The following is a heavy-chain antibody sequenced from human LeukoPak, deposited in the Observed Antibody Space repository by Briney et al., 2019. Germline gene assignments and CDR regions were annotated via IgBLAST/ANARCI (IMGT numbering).Heavy chain of an antibody. D-gene: IGHD1-1*01. J-gene: IGHJ5*02. V-gene: IGHV3-33*01. CDR3: ARQLERRGWFDP. CDR1: GFTFSSYG. Sequence: GGSLRLSCAASGFTFSSYGMHWVRQAPGKGLEGVAVIWYDGSNKYYADSVKGRFTISRDNSKNTLYLQMNSLRAEDTAVYYCARQLERRGWFDPWGQGTLVTVSS. CDR2: IWYDGSNK.